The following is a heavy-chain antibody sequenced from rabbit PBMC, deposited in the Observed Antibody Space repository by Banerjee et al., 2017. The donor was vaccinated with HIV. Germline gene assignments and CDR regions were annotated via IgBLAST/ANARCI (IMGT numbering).Heavy chain of an antibody. CDR1: GFSFSNKYV. D-gene: IGHD4-1*01. CDR2: IGTGGGST. J-gene: IGHJ4*01. CDR3: ARGVSTSGRGYGL. V-gene: IGHV1S45*01. Sequence: QEQLEESGGDLVKPEGSLTLTCTASGFSFSNKYVMCWVRQAPGKGLEWIACIGTGGGSTWYASWVNGRFTIAKTSSTTVTLQMTSLTAADTSTYFCARGVSTSGRGYGLWGQGTLVTVS.